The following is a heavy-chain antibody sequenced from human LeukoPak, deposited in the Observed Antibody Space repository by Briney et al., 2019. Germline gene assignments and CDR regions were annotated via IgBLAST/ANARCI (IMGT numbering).Heavy chain of an antibody. D-gene: IGHD2-2*01. CDR2: IYWDDDK. CDR3: AHSCSSTSCPNYAFDI. V-gene: IGHV2-5*02. Sequence: ESGPTLVKPTQTLTLTCTFSGFSLSTSGVGVGWIRQPPGKALEWLALIYWDDDKRYSPSLKSRLTITKDTSKNQVVLTMTNMDPVDTATYYCAHSCSSTSCPNYAFDIWGQGTMVTVSS. J-gene: IGHJ3*02. CDR1: GFSLSTSGVG.